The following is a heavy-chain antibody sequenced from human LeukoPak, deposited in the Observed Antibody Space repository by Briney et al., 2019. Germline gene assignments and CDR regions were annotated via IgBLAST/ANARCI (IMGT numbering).Heavy chain of an antibody. CDR2: IYYSGST. Sequence: SETLSLTCTVSGGSISSYYWSWIRQPPGKGLEWIGYIYYSGSTNYNPSLKSRVTISVDTSKNQFSLKLSSVTAADTAVYYCARPSTDIVAIDYWGQGTLVTVSS. D-gene: IGHD5-12*01. CDR1: GGSISSYY. J-gene: IGHJ4*02. V-gene: IGHV4-59*12. CDR3: ARPSTDIVAIDY.